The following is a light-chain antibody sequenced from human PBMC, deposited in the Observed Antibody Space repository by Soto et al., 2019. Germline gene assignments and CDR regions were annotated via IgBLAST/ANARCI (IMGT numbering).Light chain of an antibody. V-gene: IGLV1-44*01. CDR1: SSNIGSNP. CDR3: AAWDDSLNGV. CDR2: TDK. Sequence: QAVVTQPPSASGTPGQRVTISCSGSSSNIGSNPVNWYQQLPGTAPKLLIYTDKQRPSGVPDRFSGSKSGTSASLAISGLQSEDEADYYCAAWDDSLNGVFGGGTKVTVL. J-gene: IGLJ3*02.